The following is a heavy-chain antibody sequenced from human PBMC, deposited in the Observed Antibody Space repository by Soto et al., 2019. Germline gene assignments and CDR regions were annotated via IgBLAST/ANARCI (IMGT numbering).Heavy chain of an antibody. V-gene: IGHV3-23*01. J-gene: IGHJ6*03. CDR3: AKGASLGSYYYIDV. CDR2: ISGSGGST. Sequence: TGGSLRLSCAASGFTFSSYAMSWVRQAPGKGLEWVSAISGSGGSTYYADSVKGRLTISRDNSKNTLYLQMNSLRAEDTAVYYCAKGASLGSYYYIDVCGQGTTVPVSS. D-gene: IGHD3-16*01. CDR1: GFTFSSYA.